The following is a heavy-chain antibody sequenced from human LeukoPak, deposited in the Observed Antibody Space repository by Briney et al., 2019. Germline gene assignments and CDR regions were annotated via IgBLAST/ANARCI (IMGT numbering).Heavy chain of an antibody. J-gene: IGHJ4*02. D-gene: IGHD3-3*01. CDR1: GGSFSGYY. CDR2: INHSGST. Sequence: SETLSLTCAVYGGSFSGYYWSWIRQPPGKGLEWIGEINHSGSTNYNPSLKSRVTISVDTSKNQFSLKLSSVTAADTAVYYCARGPTTIFGVAYDYWGQGALVTVSS. CDR3: ARGPTTIFGVAYDY. V-gene: IGHV4-34*01.